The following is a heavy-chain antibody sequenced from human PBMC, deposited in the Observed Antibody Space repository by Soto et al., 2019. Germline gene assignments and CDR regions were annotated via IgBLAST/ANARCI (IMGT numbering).Heavy chain of an antibody. CDR3: AKGEIVATIRGIDY. D-gene: IGHD5-12*01. CDR2: ISYDGSNK. CDR1: GFTFSSYG. Sequence: GGSLRLSCAASGFTFSSYGMHWVRQAPGKGLEWVAVISYDGSNKYYADSVKGRFTISRDNSKNTLYLQMNSLRAEDTAVYYCAKGEIVATIRGIDYWGQGTLVTVSS. J-gene: IGHJ4*02. V-gene: IGHV3-30*18.